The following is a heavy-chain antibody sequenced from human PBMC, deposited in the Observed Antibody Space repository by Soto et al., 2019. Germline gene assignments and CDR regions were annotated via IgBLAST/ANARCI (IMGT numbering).Heavy chain of an antibody. V-gene: IGHV4-39*01. CDR3: ARLPSEYYDFWSGTYGMDV. D-gene: IGHD3-3*01. J-gene: IGHJ6*02. CDR2: INHSGST. Sequence: SETLSLTCTVSGGSISSSSYYWGWIRQPPGKGLEWIGEINHSGSTNYNPSLKSRVTISVDTSKNQFSLKLSSVTAADTAVYYCARLPSEYYDFWSGTYGMDVWGQGTTVTVSS. CDR1: GGSISSSSYY.